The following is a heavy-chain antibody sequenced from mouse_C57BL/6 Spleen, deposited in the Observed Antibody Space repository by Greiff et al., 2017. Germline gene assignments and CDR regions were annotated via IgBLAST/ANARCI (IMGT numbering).Heavy chain of an antibody. CDR3: ARRVGYYAMDY. V-gene: IGHV3-6*01. CDR1: GYSITSGYY. Sequence: EVHLVESGPGLVKPSQSLSLTCSVTGYSITSGYYWNWIRQFPGNKLEWMGYISYDGSNNYNPSLKNRISITRDTSKNQFFLKLNSVTTEDTATYYCARRVGYYAMDYWGQGTSVTVSS. J-gene: IGHJ4*01. D-gene: IGHD1-1*02. CDR2: ISYDGSN.